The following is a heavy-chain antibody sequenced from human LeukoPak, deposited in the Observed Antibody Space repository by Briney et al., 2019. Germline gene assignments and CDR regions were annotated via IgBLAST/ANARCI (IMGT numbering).Heavy chain of an antibody. J-gene: IGHJ4*02. CDR1: GFTFSSFG. D-gene: IGHD6-19*01. V-gene: IGHV3-21*01. CDR2: ISSSSSYI. Sequence: GGSLRLSCAASGFTFSSFGMHWVRQAPGKGLEWVSSISSSSSYIYYADSVKGRFTISRDNAKNSLYLQMNSLRAEDTAVYYCARDRESGWYDYWGQGTLVTVSS. CDR3: ARDRESGWYDY.